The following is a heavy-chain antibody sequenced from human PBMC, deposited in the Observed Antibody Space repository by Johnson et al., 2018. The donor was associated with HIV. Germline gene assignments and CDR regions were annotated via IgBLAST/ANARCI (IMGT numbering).Heavy chain of an antibody. J-gene: IGHJ3*02. CDR1: GFTFSSYG. CDR3: AKDVSSGWPVGWRAFDI. Sequence: EQLVESGGGVVQPGRSLRLSCTASGFTFSSYGIHWVRQAPGKGLEWVANIKQDGSEKYYVDSVKGRFTISRDNAKNSLYLQMNSLRAEDTAVYYCAKDVSSGWPVGWRAFDIWGQGTMVTVSS. D-gene: IGHD6-19*01. CDR2: IKQDGSEK. V-gene: IGHV3-7*05.